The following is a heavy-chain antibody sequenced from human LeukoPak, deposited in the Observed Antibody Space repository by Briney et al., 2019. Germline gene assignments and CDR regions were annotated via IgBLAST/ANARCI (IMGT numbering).Heavy chain of an antibody. V-gene: IGHV4-34*01. CDR2: INHSGST. D-gene: IGHD6-13*01. J-gene: IGHJ4*02. Sequence: PSETLSLTCAVYGGSFSGYYWSWIRQPPGTGLEWIGEINHSGSTNYNPSLKSRVTISVDTSKNQFSLKLSSVTAADTAVYYCARAWGSSWSFDYWGQGTLVTVSS. CDR3: ARAWGSSWSFDY. CDR1: GGSFSGYY.